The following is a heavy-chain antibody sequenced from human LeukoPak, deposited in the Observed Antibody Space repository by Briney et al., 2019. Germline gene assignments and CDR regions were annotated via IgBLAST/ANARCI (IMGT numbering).Heavy chain of an antibody. J-gene: IGHJ3*01. D-gene: IGHD4-17*01. CDR3: AREPVPQDYGDTVNAYDL. Sequence: PSETLSLTCAVYGGSLSGRYWSWIRQSPGKGLEWIGDIHHDGRTKYSPSLKSRVIILLDTSKNEVSLRLTPVTAADTALYFCAREPVPQDYGDTVNAYDLWGQGTMVIVSS. CDR2: IHHDGRT. CDR1: GGSLSGRY. V-gene: IGHV4-34*01.